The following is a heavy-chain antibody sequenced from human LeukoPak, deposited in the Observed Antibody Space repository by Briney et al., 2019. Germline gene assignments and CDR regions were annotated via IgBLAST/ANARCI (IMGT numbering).Heavy chain of an antibody. CDR1: GFTFSSYS. V-gene: IGHV3-48*02. CDR3: ARFNLDDFWFNLYGRDV. J-gene: IGHJ6*02. CDR2: ISSSSTI. D-gene: IGHD3-3*01. Sequence: TGGSLRLSCAASGFTFSSYSMNWVRQAPGKGLEWVSYISSSSTIYYADSVKGRFTISRDNAKNSLYLQMNSLRDEDTAVYYCARFNLDDFWFNLYGRDVGGQGPTVTVSS.